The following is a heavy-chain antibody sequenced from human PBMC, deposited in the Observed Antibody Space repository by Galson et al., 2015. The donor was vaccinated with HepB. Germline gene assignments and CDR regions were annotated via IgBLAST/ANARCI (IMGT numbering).Heavy chain of an antibody. CDR1: GYTFTSYG. Sequence: SVKVSCKASGYTFTSYGISWVRQAPGQGLEWMGWISAYNGNTNYAQKLQGRVTMTTDTSTSTAYMELRSLRSDDTAVYYCARGGDSGYDTGDLYYYYGMDVWGQGTTVTVSS. CDR3: ARGGDSGYDTGDLYYYYGMDV. J-gene: IGHJ6*02. V-gene: IGHV1-18*01. CDR2: ISAYNGNT. D-gene: IGHD5-12*01.